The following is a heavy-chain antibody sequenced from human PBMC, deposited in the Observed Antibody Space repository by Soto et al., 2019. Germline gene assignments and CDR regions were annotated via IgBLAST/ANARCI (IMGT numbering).Heavy chain of an antibody. CDR2: ISSSGSTI. D-gene: IGHD3-16*02. J-gene: IGHJ4*02. V-gene: IGHV3-48*03. CDR3: ARRKYDYVWGSYRPIYDY. Sequence: GGSLRLSCAASGFTFSSYEINWVRRAPGKGLEWVSYISSSGSTIYYADPVKGRFTISRDNAKNSLYLQMNSLRAEDTAVYYCARRKYDYVWGSYRPIYDYWGQGTLVTVSS. CDR1: GFTFSSYE.